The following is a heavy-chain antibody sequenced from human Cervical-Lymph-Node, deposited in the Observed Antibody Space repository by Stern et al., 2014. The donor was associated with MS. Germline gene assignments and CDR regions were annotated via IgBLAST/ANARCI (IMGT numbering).Heavy chain of an antibody. CDR1: GFTFTNAQ. V-gene: IGHV3-15*01. J-gene: IGHJ4*02. D-gene: IGHD3-10*01. CDR3: NIVTGFLIDY. CDR2: INGVTT. Sequence: EVHLVESGGGLVKPGGSLRLSCAGSGFTFTNAQMSWVRQAPGKGLEWVGRINGVTTDYAAPVKGRFTISRDDSKNTLYLQMNSLKTEDTAMYYCNIVTGFLIDYWGQGTLVTVSS.